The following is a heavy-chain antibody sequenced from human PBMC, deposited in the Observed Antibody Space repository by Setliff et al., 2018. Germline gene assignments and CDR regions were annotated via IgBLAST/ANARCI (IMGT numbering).Heavy chain of an antibody. CDR1: GFDFKTHW. V-gene: IGHV3-7*01. Sequence: PGGSLRLSCAASGFDFKTHWMDWARQAPGKGLEWVANIKEDGSQRNYVDAVRGRFTVSRDNARNLLYLQMNSLRVDDTAVYYCARDHAKQEWLFPFDIWGQGTMVTVSS. J-gene: IGHJ3*02. CDR2: IKEDGSQR. D-gene: IGHD3-3*01. CDR3: ARDHAKQEWLFPFDI.